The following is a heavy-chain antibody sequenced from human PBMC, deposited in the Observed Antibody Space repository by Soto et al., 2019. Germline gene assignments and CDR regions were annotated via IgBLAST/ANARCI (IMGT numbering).Heavy chain of an antibody. CDR1: GFSFNSYT. CDR3: ARDQWYAFDI. Sequence: PGGSLRLSCAASGFSFNSYTVNWVRQAPGKGLEWVSYIRSSTSTVSYADSVKGRFTISSDNAKNSLYLQMNSLRAEDTAVYYCARDQWYAFDIWGQGTMVTVSS. J-gene: IGHJ3*02. V-gene: IGHV3-48*01. CDR2: IRSSTSTV. D-gene: IGHD2-15*01.